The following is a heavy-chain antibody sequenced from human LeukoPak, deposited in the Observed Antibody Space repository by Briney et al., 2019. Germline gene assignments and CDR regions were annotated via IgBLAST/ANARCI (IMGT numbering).Heavy chain of an antibody. CDR1: GYTFTGYY. CDR2: INSNSGGT. Sequence: ASVKVSCWASGYTFTGYYMNWVRQAPGRGGEWMGWINSNSGGTNYAQKFQGWVTMTRDTSISTAYMELSRLRSDDTAVYYCARGPIPFHDILTGYSGLDYWGQGTLVTVSS. V-gene: IGHV1-2*04. CDR3: ARGPIPFHDILTGYSGLDY. J-gene: IGHJ4*02. D-gene: IGHD3-9*01.